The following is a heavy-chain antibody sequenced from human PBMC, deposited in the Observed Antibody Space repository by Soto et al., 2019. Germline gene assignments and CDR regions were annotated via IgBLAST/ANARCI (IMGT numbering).Heavy chain of an antibody. J-gene: IGHJ4*02. V-gene: IGHV3-23*01. CDR1: GFTFSSYA. D-gene: IGHD4-17*01. CDR3: AKITVRVTSYFDY. CDR2: ISGSGGST. Sequence: EVQLLESGGGLVQPGGSLRLSCAASGFTFSSYAMSWVRQAPGKGLEWVSAISGSGGSTYYADSVKGRFTISRDNSKNTLYLQMSSLRAEDTSVYYCAKITVRVTSYFDYWGQGTLVTVCS.